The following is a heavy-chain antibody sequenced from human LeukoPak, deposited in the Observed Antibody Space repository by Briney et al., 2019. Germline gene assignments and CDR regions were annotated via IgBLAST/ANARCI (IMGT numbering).Heavy chain of an antibody. J-gene: IGHJ4*02. CDR2: IPHDGGSE. CDR3: AKWEITLTL. Sequence: GGSLRLSCAASGFTFSRHGMHWARQAPGKGLEWLAVIPHDGGSEYYADSVKGRFTISRDNSKNTLFLQMNSLRADDTAVYYCAKWEITLTLWGQGTLVTVSS. V-gene: IGHV3-30*18. CDR1: GFTFSRHG. D-gene: IGHD1-26*01.